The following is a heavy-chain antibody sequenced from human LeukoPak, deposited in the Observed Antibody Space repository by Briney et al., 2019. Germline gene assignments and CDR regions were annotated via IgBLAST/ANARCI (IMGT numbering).Heavy chain of an antibody. V-gene: IGHV3-64*01. Sequence: GGSLRLSCAASGFSFSSYSMHWVRQAPGKGLEYVSAITSDGVKTYYGNSVKGRFTISRDNSKNTLYLQLGSLRAEDMAVYYCARDGFGSTGYFDLWRRGTLVTVSS. D-gene: IGHD2-2*03. CDR1: GFSFSSYS. J-gene: IGHJ2*01. CDR2: ITSDGVKT. CDR3: ARDGFGSTGYFDL.